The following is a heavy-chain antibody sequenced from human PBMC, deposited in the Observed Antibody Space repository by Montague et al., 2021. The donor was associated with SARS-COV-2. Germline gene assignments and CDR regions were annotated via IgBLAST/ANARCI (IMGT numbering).Heavy chain of an antibody. V-gene: IGHV3-7*03. CDR1: GFRFSSYA. CDR3: AKGGVVTRYRYFAY. J-gene: IGHJ4*02. Sequence: SLRLSCAASGFRFSSYAMRWVRQAPGKGLEWVADIGASGIDKYYVDSVRGRFTSSRDNSKNLLYLQMNSLRVEDTAVYYCAKGGVVTRYRYFAYWGQGTLVTVSS. CDR2: IGASGIDK. D-gene: IGHD2-21*02.